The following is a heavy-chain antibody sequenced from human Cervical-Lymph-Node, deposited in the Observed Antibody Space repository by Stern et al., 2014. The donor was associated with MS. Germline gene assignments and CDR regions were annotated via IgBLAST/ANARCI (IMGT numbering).Heavy chain of an antibody. J-gene: IGHJ4*02. V-gene: IGHV3-30*18. CDR1: GFTFSSYA. D-gene: IGHD3-10*02. Sequence: VQLVESGGGVVQPGRSLRLSCAASGFTFSSYAMHWVRQAPGKGLEWVAVISSDGSNTYYADSVKGRFPISSDNSKDTLYLQLNSLRAEDAAVYCCAKDSKMLALDYWGQGTLVTVSS. CDR2: ISSDGSNT. CDR3: AKDSKMLALDY.